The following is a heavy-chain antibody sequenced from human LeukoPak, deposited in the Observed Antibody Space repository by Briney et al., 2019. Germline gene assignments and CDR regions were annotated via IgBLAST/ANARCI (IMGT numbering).Heavy chain of an antibody. CDR2: INHSGST. J-gene: IGHJ4*02. CDR3: ARVRYGIVV. Sequence: SETLSLTCAVYGGSVSGYYWSWIRQPPGKGLEWIGEINHSGSTNYNPSLKSRVTISVDTSKNQFSLKLSSVTAADTAVYYCARVRYGIVVWGQGTLVTVSS. CDR1: GGSVSGYY. D-gene: IGHD3-22*01. V-gene: IGHV4-34*01.